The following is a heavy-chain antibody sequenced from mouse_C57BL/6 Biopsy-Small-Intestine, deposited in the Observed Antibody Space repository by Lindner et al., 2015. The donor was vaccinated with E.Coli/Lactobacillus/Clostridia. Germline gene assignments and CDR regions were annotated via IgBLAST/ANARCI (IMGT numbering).Heavy chain of an antibody. V-gene: IGHV1-52*01. CDR3: ARGDGDYEDYALDY. CDR1: GYTFTNYW. D-gene: IGHD2-13*01. Sequence: VQLQESGAEMVRPGASVKLSCKASGYTFTNYWIHWVKQRPGQGLEWIGKIDPSDNETHYNQKFNDKATLTVDKSSSTAYIQLNSLTSEDSAVYYCARGDGDYEDYALDYWGQGTSVTVSS. J-gene: IGHJ4*01. CDR2: IDPSDNET.